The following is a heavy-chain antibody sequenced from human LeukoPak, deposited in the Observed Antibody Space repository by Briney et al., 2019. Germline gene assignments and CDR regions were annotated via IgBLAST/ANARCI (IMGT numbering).Heavy chain of an antibody. Sequence: GGSLRLSRAASGFTVSSDYMTWVRQAPGKGLEWVSVIYSGGSTYYADSGKGRFTISRDNSKNTLYLQMNSLRAEDTAVYYCARGVIAAAGNNWFDPWGQGTLVTVSS. CDR2: IYSGGST. D-gene: IGHD6-13*01. CDR3: ARGVIAAAGNNWFDP. V-gene: IGHV3-53*01. CDR1: GFTVSSDY. J-gene: IGHJ5*02.